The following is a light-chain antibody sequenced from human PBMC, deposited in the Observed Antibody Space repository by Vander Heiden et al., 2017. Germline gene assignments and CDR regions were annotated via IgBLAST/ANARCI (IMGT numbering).Light chain of an antibody. Sequence: EIVLTQSPAILSLSPGERATLSCRASQSISADLAWYQQKPGQAPRLLIYDASNRATGIPARFSGSGSGTDFTLTISNREPEDFAVYYCQQRNSWPRTFGQGTKVEI. CDR2: DAS. J-gene: IGKJ2*01. CDR3: QQRNSWPRT. CDR1: QSISAD. V-gene: IGKV3-11*01.